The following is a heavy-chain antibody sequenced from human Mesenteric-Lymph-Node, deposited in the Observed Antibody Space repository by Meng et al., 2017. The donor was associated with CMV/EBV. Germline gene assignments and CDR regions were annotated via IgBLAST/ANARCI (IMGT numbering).Heavy chain of an antibody. Sequence: GESLKISCAASGFTFSDYHLSWIRQAPGKGLEWVSHISSGGFSIYYADSVKGRFTISRDNAKNSLYLEMNSLRAEDTAVYYCARDPYDFWSGYGINWGQGTLVTVSS. CDR3: ARDPYDFWSGYGIN. CDR2: ISSGGFSI. CDR1: GFTFSDYH. V-gene: IGHV3-11*04. D-gene: IGHD3-3*01. J-gene: IGHJ4*02.